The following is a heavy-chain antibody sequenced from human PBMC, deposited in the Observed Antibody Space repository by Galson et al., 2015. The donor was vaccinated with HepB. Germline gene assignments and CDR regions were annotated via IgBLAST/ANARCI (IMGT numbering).Heavy chain of an antibody. J-gene: IGHJ4*02. CDR2: IIPIFGTA. CDR3: ASRRTYYYDSSGYYPLDY. D-gene: IGHD3-22*01. Sequence: SVKVSCKASGGTFSSYAISWVRQAPGQGLEWMGGIIPIFGTANYAQKFQGRVTITADKSTSTAYMELSSLRSEDTAVYYCASRRTYYYDSSGYYPLDYWGQGTLVTVSS. V-gene: IGHV1-69*06. CDR1: GGTFSSYA.